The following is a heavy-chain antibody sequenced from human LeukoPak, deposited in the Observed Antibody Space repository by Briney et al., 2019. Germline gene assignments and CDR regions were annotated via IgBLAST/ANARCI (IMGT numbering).Heavy chain of an antibody. CDR2: IYHSGNT. CDR3: ASTYSLYDAFDI. J-gene: IGHJ3*02. V-gene: IGHV4-38-2*02. Sequence: SETLSLTCTVSGYSISSGFYWGWIRQPSGKGLEWIGNIYHSGNTYYNPSLKSRVTISVDTSKNQFSLKLISVTAADTAVYYCASTYSLYDAFDIWGQGTMVTVSS. D-gene: IGHD1-26*01. CDR1: GYSISSGFY.